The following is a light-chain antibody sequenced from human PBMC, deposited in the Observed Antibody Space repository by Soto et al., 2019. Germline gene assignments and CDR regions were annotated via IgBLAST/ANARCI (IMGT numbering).Light chain of an antibody. CDR2: ANS. CDR1: SSNNGAGYD. CDR3: QSYDNSLSGSGV. V-gene: IGLV1-40*01. Sequence: QSVLTQPPSVSGAPGQRVAISCTGSSSNNGAGYDVHWYQQLPGTAPKLLIYANSNRPSGVPDRFSGSKSGTSASLAITGLQAEDEADYYCQSYDNSLSGSGVFGTGSKLTVL. J-gene: IGLJ1*01.